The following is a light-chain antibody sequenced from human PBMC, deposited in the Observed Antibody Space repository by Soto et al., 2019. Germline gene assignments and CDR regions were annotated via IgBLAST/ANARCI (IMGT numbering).Light chain of an antibody. V-gene: IGKV3-11*01. CDR1: QSVSID. CDR3: QQRSNWRRLT. J-gene: IGKJ4*01. Sequence: EIVLTQSPATLSLSPGERATLSCRASQSVSIDLAWYQQKPSQAPRLLIYDASNRATGIPARFSGSGSGTDFSLTISSLEPEDFAVYYCQQRSNWRRLTFGGGTKVEIK. CDR2: DAS.